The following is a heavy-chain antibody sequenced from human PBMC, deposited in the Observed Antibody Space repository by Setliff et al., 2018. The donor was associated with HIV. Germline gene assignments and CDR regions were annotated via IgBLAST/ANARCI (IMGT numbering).Heavy chain of an antibody. CDR1: GESLSGYS. V-gene: IGHV4-34*01. J-gene: IGHJ5*02. CDR2: INRGGST. Sequence: SETLSLTCGVYGESLSGYSWNWIRQPPGKGLEWIGEINRGGSTNYNPSLKSRVTISVDTSKNQFSLKLSSVTAADTAVYYCAMGRGGIRGLHNWFDPWGQGTLVTVSS. CDR3: AMGRGGIRGLHNWFDP. D-gene: IGHD3-10*01.